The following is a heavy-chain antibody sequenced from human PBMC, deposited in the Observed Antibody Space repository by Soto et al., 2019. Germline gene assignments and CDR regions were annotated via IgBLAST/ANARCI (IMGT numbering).Heavy chain of an antibody. V-gene: IGHV1-46*01. J-gene: IGHJ4*02. D-gene: IGHD2-15*01. Sequence: QVQLVQSGAEVKKPGASVKVSCKASGYTFTSYYMHWVRQAPGQGLVWMGMVDPNGGKTNYAQQFQDRVTMSRDLSTSTVYMELSSLRSEDTAVYYCAREKSGTCYFDSWGQGTRVAVSS. CDR3: AREKSGTCYFDS. CDR2: VDPNGGKT. CDR1: GYTFTSYY.